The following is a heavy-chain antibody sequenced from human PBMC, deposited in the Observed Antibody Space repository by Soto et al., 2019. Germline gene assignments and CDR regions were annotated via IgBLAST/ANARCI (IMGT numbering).Heavy chain of an antibody. V-gene: IGHV1-3*01. Sequence: ASVKVSCKASGYTFTSYAMHWVRQAPGQRLEWMGWINAGNGNTKYSQKFQGRVTITRDTSASTAYMELSSLRSEDTAVYYCARGLRFLEAYYYGMDVWGQGTTVTVPS. CDR1: GYTFTSYA. CDR2: INAGNGNT. J-gene: IGHJ6*02. CDR3: ARGLRFLEAYYYGMDV. D-gene: IGHD3-3*01.